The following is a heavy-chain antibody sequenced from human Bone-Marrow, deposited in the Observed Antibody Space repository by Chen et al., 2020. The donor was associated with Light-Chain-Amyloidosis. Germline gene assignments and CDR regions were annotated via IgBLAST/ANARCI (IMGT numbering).Heavy chain of an antibody. CDR1: GFTFRHYG. J-gene: IGHJ4*02. V-gene: IGHV3-30*02. Sequence: QVQLMESGGDVVQPGRSLRLSCEVSGFTFRHYGMHWVRQAPGKGLEWVAFIRHDGSNKYYADSVKGRFTISRDNSKNTLYLQMNSLRAEDTAVYFCAKAVARWLLLQPDYWGQGTLVTVSS. D-gene: IGHD5-12*01. CDR2: IRHDGSNK. CDR3: AKAVARWLLLQPDY.